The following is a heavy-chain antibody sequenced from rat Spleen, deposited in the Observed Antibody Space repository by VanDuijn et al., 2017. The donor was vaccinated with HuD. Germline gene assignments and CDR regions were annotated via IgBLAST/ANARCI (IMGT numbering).Heavy chain of an antibody. J-gene: IGHJ3*01. Sequence: EVQLVESGGGLVQPGRSLKLSCAASGFTFSAYGVACVRQAPTTGLEWVATISYDGSSPYYRESVKGRFTISRDNAQSTLYLQMDSLRSEDTATYYCARQDTSGYSNWFAYWGQGTLVTVSS. CDR3: ARQDTSGYSNWFAY. CDR2: ISYDGSSP. CDR1: GFTFSAYG. V-gene: IGHV5-29*01. D-gene: IGHD4-3*01.